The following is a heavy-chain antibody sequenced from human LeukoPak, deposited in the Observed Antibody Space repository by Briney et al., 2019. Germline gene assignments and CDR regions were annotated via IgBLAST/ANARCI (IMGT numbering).Heavy chain of an antibody. D-gene: IGHD1-14*01. CDR1: GFTFSTYS. Sequence: GGSLRLSCAASGFTFSTYSMNWVRQAPGKGLEWVSSISTSSTYIYYADSVKGRFTISRDNAKNTLYLQMNSLRAEDTAVYYCARHEPVITLSSYYYGMDVWGPGTTVTVSS. J-gene: IGHJ6*02. CDR2: ISTSSTYI. CDR3: ARHEPVITLSSYYYGMDV. V-gene: IGHV3-21*01.